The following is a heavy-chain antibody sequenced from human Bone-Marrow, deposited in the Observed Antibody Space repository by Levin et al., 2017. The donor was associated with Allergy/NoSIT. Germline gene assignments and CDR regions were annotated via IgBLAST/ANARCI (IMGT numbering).Heavy chain of an antibody. V-gene: IGHV4-61*02. CDR1: GGSISSGSYY. CDR3: ARDPGAPLGYCSSTSCFHYYYYYMDV. CDR2: IYTSGST. Sequence: SETLSLTCTVSGGSISSGSYYWSWIRQPAGKGLEWIGRIYTSGSTNYNPSLKSRVTISVDTSKNQFSLKLSSVTAADTAVYYCARDPGAPLGYCSSTSCFHYYYYYMDVWGKGTTVTVSS. D-gene: IGHD2-2*01. J-gene: IGHJ6*03.